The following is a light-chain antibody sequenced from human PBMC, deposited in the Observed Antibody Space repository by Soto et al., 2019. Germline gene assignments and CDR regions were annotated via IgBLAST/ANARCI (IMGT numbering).Light chain of an antibody. CDR3: QQYNSYFT. CDR1: QSISSS. J-gene: IGKJ3*01. Sequence: DIQMTQSPSTPSASVGDRVIITCRASQSISSSLAWYQQKPGKSPKLLIYDASSFESGVPSRFSGSGSGTEFTITISSLQPDDFPTYYCQQYNSYFTSGPGTKVAI. V-gene: IGKV1-5*01. CDR2: DAS.